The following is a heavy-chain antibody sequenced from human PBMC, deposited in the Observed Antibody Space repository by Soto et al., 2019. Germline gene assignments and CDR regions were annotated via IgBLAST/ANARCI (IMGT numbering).Heavy chain of an antibody. Sequence: QVQLQESGPGLVKPSETLSLTCSVSGVSTSNHYWTWIRKPPGQGPEWIACIYYRGTTNYNASFISRVTITVAPSKNQFSLKLTSVTTADTAVYYCARGGGSPYHDHEFDYWGQGILVTVSS. CDR1: GVSTSNHY. CDR3: ARGGGSPYHDHEFDY. J-gene: IGHJ4*02. CDR2: IYYRGTT. V-gene: IGHV4-59*11. D-gene: IGHD2-2*01.